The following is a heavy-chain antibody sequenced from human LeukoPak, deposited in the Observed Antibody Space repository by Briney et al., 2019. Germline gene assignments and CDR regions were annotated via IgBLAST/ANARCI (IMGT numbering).Heavy chain of an antibody. CDR3: ARDLEVYCSSTSCYRNYYYYMDV. J-gene: IGHJ6*03. D-gene: IGHD2-2*02. V-gene: IGHV1-2*02. CDR1: GYTFTGHY. Sequence: ASVKVSCKASGYTFTGHYMHWVRQAPGQGLEWMGWINPNSGGTNYAQKFQGRVTMTRDTSISTAYMELSRLRSDDTAVYYCARDLEVYCSSTSCYRNYYYYMDVWGKGTTVTVSS. CDR2: INPNSGGT.